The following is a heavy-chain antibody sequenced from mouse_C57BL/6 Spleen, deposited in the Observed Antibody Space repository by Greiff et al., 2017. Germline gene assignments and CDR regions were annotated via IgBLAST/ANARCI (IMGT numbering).Heavy chain of an antibody. V-gene: IGHV5-9*04. J-gene: IGHJ2*01. CDR1: GFTFSSYT. CDR2: ISGGGGNT. CDR3: ASYYEYYFDY. Sequence: EVQGVESGGGLVKPGGSLKLSCAASGFTFSSYTMSWVRQTPEKRLEWVATISGGGGNTYYPDSVKGRFTISRDNAKNTLYLQMSSLRSEDTAVYYCASYYEYYFDYWGQGTTLTVSS. D-gene: IGHD2-4*01.